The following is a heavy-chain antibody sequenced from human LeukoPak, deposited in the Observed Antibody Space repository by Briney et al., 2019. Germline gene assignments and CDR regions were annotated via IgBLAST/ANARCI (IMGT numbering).Heavy chain of an antibody. J-gene: IGHJ4*02. V-gene: IGHV4-34*01. D-gene: IGHD6-13*01. CDR2: INHSGST. CDR1: GGSFSGYY. Sequence: PSETLSLTCAVYGGSFSGYYWSWIRQPPGKGLEWIGEINHSGSTNYNPSLKSRVTISVDTSKNQFSLKLSSVTAADTAVYYCASPYSSSWRHFDYWGQGTLVTVSS. CDR3: ASPYSSSWRHFDY.